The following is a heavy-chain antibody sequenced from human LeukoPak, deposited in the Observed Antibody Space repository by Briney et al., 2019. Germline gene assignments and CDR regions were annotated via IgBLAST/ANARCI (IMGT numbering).Heavy chain of an antibody. J-gene: IGHJ4*02. CDR2: IKSDGSST. CDR3: ARAYNSHFDY. CDR1: GFTFSSYW. V-gene: IGHV3-74*01. D-gene: IGHD1-1*01. Sequence: GGSLRLSCAASGFTFSSYWMHWVRQAPGRGLVCVSRIKSDGSSTSYADSVKGRFTISRDDAKNTLYLQMNSLRAEDTAVYYCARAYNSHFDYWGQGALVTVSS.